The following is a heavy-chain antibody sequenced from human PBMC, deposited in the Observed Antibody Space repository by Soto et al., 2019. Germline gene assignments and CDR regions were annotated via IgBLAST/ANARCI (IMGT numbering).Heavy chain of an antibody. CDR3: AKGLRGDYESVGIYYYYYYMDV. Sequence: GGSLRLSCAASGFTFSSYAMSWVRQAPGKGLEWVSAISGSGGSTYYADSVKGRFTISRDNSKNTLYLQMNSLRAEDTAVYYCAKGLRGDYESVGIYYYYYYMDVWGKGTTVTVSS. V-gene: IGHV3-23*01. CDR1: GFTFSSYA. J-gene: IGHJ6*03. CDR2: ISGSGGST. D-gene: IGHD4-17*01.